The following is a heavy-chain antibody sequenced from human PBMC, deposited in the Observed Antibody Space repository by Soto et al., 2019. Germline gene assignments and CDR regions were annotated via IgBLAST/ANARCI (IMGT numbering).Heavy chain of an antibody. V-gene: IGHV1-24*01. CDR1: GYSLTELS. Sequence: ASVKVSCKVSGYSLTELSMHWVRQAPGKGLEWMGGFDPEDGETIYAQKFQGRVTMTEDTSTDTAYMELSSLRSEDTAVYYCATGDYVFDYYYGMDVWGQGTTVTVSS. J-gene: IGHJ6*02. CDR3: ATGDYVFDYYYGMDV. CDR2: FDPEDGET. D-gene: IGHD4-17*01.